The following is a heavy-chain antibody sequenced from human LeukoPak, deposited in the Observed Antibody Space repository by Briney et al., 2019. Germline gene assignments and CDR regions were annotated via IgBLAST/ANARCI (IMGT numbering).Heavy chain of an antibody. J-gene: IGHJ4*02. V-gene: IGHV4-31*03. D-gene: IGHD4-23*01. Sequence: SETLSLTCTVSSDSFSSGGYYWSWIRQHPGKGLEWIGYIHYSGSTYYNPSLKSRVTISVDTSKKQFTLKMNSVTAADTAVYYCARSSTNSFDYWGQGTLVTVSS. CDR2: IHYSGST. CDR3: ARSSTNSFDY. CDR1: SDSFSSGGYY.